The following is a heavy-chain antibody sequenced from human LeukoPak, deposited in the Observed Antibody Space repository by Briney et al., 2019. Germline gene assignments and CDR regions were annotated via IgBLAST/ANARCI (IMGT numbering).Heavy chain of an antibody. CDR3: ARVVAYCGGDCYPHDAFNI. V-gene: IGHV1-18*01. CDR2: ISAYKGNI. Sequence: ASVKVSCKASGYTFTSYGISWVRQAPGQELEWMGWISAYKGNIKYSQKFQGRVTMTADTSTSTAYMEVRSLRSDDTAVYYCARVVAYCGGDCYPHDAFNIWGQGTMVTVSS. CDR1: GYTFTSYG. J-gene: IGHJ3*02. D-gene: IGHD2-21*02.